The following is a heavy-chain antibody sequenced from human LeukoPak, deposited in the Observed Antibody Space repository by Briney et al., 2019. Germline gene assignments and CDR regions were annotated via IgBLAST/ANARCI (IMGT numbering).Heavy chain of an antibody. J-gene: IGHJ6*03. D-gene: IGHD3-10*01. Sequence: SETLSLTCTVSGGSISSYYWSWIRQPPGKGLEWIGYIYYSGSTNYNPSLKSRVTISVDTSKNQFSLKLSSATAADTAVYYCARGQRSDAGWGLYYYYYYIDVWGKGTTVTVSS. CDR1: GGSISSYY. V-gene: IGHV4-59*01. CDR3: ARGQRSDAGWGLYYYYYYIDV. CDR2: IYYSGST.